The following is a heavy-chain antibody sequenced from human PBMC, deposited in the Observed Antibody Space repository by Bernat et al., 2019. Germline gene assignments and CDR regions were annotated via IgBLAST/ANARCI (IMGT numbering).Heavy chain of an antibody. V-gene: IGHV4-39*01. Sequence: QVQLQESGPGLVKPSQTLSLTCTVSGGSISSGGYYWGWIRQPPGKGLEWIGSIYYSGSTYYNPSLKSRVTISVDTSKNQFSLKLSSVTAADTAVYYCARHDYDFWSGSIDYWGQGTLVTVSS. CDR2: IYYSGST. J-gene: IGHJ4*02. CDR1: GGSISSGGYY. CDR3: ARHDYDFWSGSIDY. D-gene: IGHD3-3*01.